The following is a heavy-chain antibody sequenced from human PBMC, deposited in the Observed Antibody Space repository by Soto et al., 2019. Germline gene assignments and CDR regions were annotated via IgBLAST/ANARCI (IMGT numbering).Heavy chain of an antibody. CDR3: ARDRGTAVAGFYWYFDL. D-gene: IGHD6-19*01. CDR1: GCTFTSYA. CDR2: INAGNGNT. J-gene: IGHJ2*01. Sequence: GASVKVSCKASGCTFTSYAMHWVRQAPGQRLEWMGWINAGNGNTKYSQKFQGRVTITRDTSASTAYMELSSLRSEDTAVYYCARDRGTAVAGFYWYFDLWGRGTLVTVSS. V-gene: IGHV1-3*01.